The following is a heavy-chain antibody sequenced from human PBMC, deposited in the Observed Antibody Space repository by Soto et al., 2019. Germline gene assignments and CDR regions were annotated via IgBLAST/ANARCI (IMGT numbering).Heavy chain of an antibody. CDR2: ISSSSSYI. CDR1: GFTFSSYS. Sequence: GGSLRLSCAASGFTFSSYSMNWVRQAPGKGLEWVSSISSSSSYIYYADSVKGRFTISRDNAKNSLYLQMNSLRAEDTAVYYCASSLTRYVHLFDYWGQGTLVTVSS. J-gene: IGHJ4*02. V-gene: IGHV3-21*01. CDR3: ASSLTRYVHLFDY. D-gene: IGHD3-16*02.